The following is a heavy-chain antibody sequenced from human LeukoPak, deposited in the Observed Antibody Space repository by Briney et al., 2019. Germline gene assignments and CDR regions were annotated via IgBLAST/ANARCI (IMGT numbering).Heavy chain of an antibody. V-gene: IGHV3-23*01. D-gene: IGHD3-22*01. Sequence: GGSLRLSCAASGFTVSSNYMTWVRQAPGKGLEWISAIGSSGVSTYYADSVKGRFTISRDNSKNTLYLQMNSLRAEDTALYYCAKLEGITTHWGQGTLVTVSS. CDR2: IGSSGVST. CDR3: AKLEGITTH. J-gene: IGHJ4*02. CDR1: GFTVSSNY.